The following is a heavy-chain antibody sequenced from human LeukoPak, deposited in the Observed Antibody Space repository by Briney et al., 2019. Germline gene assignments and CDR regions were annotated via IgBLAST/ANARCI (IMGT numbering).Heavy chain of an antibody. CDR1: GGSINTGGYY. CDR2: IHYSGGT. D-gene: IGHD2-21*01. Sequence: PSETLSLTCTVSGGSINTGGYYWSWIRQHPGKGLEWIGYIHYSGGTYYSPSLKSRVSISADTSQNQFSLRLNSVTAADTAVYYCARLRLRYTRNGDSTSYEVFDIWGQGTVVTVSS. J-gene: IGHJ3*02. CDR3: ARLRLRYTRNGDSTSYEVFDI. V-gene: IGHV4-31*03.